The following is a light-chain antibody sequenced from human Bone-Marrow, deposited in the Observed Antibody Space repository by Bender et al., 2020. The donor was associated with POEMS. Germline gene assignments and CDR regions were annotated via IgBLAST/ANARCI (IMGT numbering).Light chain of an antibody. Sequence: QPVLTQPPSASGTPGPRVPISSSGGSSNIGAPAVNCYHHLPGTAPKILLYSSHRRPSAVPDRFPGSRSGTSAPLAISGLQSEAEADYYCAGWDDSLNGWVFGGGTKLTVL. V-gene: IGLV1-44*01. CDR3: AGWDDSLNGWV. CDR1: SSNIGAPA. CDR2: SSH. J-gene: IGLJ3*02.